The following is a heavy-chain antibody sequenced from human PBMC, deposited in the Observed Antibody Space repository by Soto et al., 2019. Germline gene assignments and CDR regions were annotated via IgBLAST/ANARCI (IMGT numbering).Heavy chain of an antibody. Sequence: QVQLQQWGAGLLKPSETLSLTFAVYGGSFSGYYWTWIRQPPATGLEWIGEIKHSGSTNYNPSLKSRVTISVDTSKNQFSLKLTSVTAADTAVYYCARDKITGLFDYWGQGTLVTVSS. CDR2: IKHSGST. CDR3: ARDKITGLFDY. D-gene: IGHD2-8*02. V-gene: IGHV4-34*01. J-gene: IGHJ4*02. CDR1: GGSFSGYY.